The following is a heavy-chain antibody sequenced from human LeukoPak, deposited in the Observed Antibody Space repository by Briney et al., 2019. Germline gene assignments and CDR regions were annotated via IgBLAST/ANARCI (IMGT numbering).Heavy chain of an antibody. CDR2: VNPSGGIT. Sequence: ASVKVSCKASGYTFTGYYMRWVRQAPGQGLEWMGIVNPSGGITTYAQKFQGRVTMTRDTSTSTVYMELYSLRSEDTAIYYCVRATATTGTSWFDYWGQGTLVTVSS. D-gene: IGHD6-13*01. CDR3: VRATATTGTSWFDY. V-gene: IGHV1-46*01. J-gene: IGHJ4*02. CDR1: GYTFTGYY.